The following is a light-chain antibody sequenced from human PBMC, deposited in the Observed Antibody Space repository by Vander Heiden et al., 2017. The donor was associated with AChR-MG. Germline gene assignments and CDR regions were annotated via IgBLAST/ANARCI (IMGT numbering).Light chain of an antibody. CDR3: NSYTTTTTPWG. V-gene: IGLV2-14*01. Sequence: LTQPASVSGSPGQSITISCTGTSSYVVGYKYVSWYQQHPGKAPNVMIFDVSNRPSGASGRCSGSKYANTASLTISGLQAEVEADYYCNSYTTTTTPWGFGGGTRLTVL. CDR1: SSYVVGYKY. CDR2: DVS. J-gene: IGLJ3*02.